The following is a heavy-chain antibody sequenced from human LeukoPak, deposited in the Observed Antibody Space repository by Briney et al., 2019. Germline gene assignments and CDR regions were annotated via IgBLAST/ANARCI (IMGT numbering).Heavy chain of an antibody. CDR3: ARKLMAGYCSGGSCYSETTGHAEYFQH. CDR2: INHSGST. Sequence: SSETLSLTCAVYGGSFSGYYWSWIRQPPGKGLEWIGEINHSGSTNYNPSLKSRVTISVDTSKNQFSLKLSSVTAADTAVYYCARKLMAGYCSGGSCYSETTGHAEYFQHWGQGTLVTASS. V-gene: IGHV4-34*01. D-gene: IGHD2-15*01. J-gene: IGHJ1*01. CDR1: GGSFSGYY.